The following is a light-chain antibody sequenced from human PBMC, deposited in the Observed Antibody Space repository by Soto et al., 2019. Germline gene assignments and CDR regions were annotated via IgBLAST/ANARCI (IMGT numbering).Light chain of an antibody. CDR2: GIS. V-gene: IGKV3D-15*01. CDR1: QSVAANY. CDR3: QQHGQWPIT. J-gene: IGKJ5*01. Sequence: IVMTQSPATLSVSPGEGVTLSCRASQSVAANYLAWYQQKPGQAPRLLIYGISKRATDIPDRFSGSGSGTEFTLTISSLQPEDFATYYCQQHGQWPITFGQGTRLEIK.